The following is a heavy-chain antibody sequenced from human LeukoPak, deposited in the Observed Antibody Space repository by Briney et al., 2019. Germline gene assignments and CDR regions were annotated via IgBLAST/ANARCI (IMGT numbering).Heavy chain of an antibody. Sequence: GGSLTLSCQAPGLTVSSNYMSGLGQAPGKGLPWVSVIYIGGSTYHADSVNGRFTISRDNSKNTLYLQMNSLRAEDTAVYYCARDEGGGSYYSFDYWGQGTLVTVSS. V-gene: IGHV3-66*02. J-gene: IGHJ4*02. CDR3: ARDEGGGSYYSFDY. CDR1: GLTVSSNY. CDR2: IYIGGST. D-gene: IGHD1-26*01.